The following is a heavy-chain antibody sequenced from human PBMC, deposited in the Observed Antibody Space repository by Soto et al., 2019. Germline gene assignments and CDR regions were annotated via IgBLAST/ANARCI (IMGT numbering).Heavy chain of an antibody. CDR1: GGSISSYY. V-gene: IGHV4-59*01. J-gene: IGHJ4*02. CDR3: AREKDYYDSSGSDRRFDY. CDR2: IYYSGST. Sequence: SETLSLTCTVSGGSISSYYWSWIRQPPGKGLEWIGYIYYSGSTNYNPSLKSRVTISVDTSKNQFSLKLSSVTAADTAVYYCAREKDYYDSSGSDRRFDYWGQGTLVTVSS. D-gene: IGHD3-22*01.